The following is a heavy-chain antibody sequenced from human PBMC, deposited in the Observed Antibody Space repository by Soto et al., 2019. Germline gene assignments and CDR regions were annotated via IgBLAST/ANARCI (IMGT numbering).Heavy chain of an antibody. J-gene: IGHJ3*02. CDR3: ARGKYYDSSGYLSPVDAFDI. CDR2: TYYRSKWYN. V-gene: IGHV6-1*01. CDR1: GDSVSSNSAA. Sequence: SQTLSLTCAISGDSVSSNSAAWNWIRQSPSRGLEWLGRTYYRSKWYNDYAVSVKSRITINPDTSKNQFSLQLNSVTPEDTAVYYCARGKYYDSSGYLSPVDAFDIWGQGTMVT. D-gene: IGHD3-22*01.